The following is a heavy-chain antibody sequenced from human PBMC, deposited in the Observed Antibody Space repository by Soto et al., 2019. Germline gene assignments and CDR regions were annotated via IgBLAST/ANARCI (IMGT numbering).Heavy chain of an antibody. CDR2: MSYDGSKK. D-gene: IGHD3-16*01. Sequence: QVQLVESGGGVVQPGRSLRLSCVGSGFSFSSYDMNWVRQAPGTGLEWVALMSYDGSKKYYGDSVRGRVTISRDNSKNTLYLQMDPLRPEVTAIYYCAKDLKPGSRWSLGGVEHCMDVWGRGTTVSVSS. V-gene: IGHV3-30*18. CDR1: GFSFSSYD. J-gene: IGHJ6*03. CDR3: AKDLKPGSRWSLGGVEHCMDV.